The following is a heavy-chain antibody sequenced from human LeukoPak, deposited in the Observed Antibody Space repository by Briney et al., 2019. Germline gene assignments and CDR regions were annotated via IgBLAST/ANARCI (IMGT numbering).Heavy chain of an antibody. CDR1: GYTFTHYY. Sequence: ASVKVSCKASGYTFTHYYIHWGRQAPGQGLEWMGGIIPIFGTANYAQKFQGRVTITADKSTSTAYMELSSLRSDDTAVYYCARLSYYYGSGSYTFDYWGQGTLVTVSS. J-gene: IGHJ4*02. CDR3: ARLSYYYGSGSYTFDY. V-gene: IGHV1-69*06. D-gene: IGHD3-10*01. CDR2: IIPIFGTA.